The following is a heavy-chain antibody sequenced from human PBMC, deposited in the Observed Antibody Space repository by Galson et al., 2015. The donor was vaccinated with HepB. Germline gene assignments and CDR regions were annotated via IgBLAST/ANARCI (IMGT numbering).Heavy chain of an antibody. CDR2: IYPGDSDT. D-gene: IGHD5-24*01. J-gene: IGHJ4*02. Sequence: QSGAEVKKPGESLKISCKGSGYSFTSYWIGWVRQMPGKGLEWMGIIYPGDSDTRYSPSFQGQVTISADKSISTAYLQWSSLKASDTAMYYCARFRDGYNLGYYFDYWGQGTLVTVSS. CDR3: ARFRDGYNLGYYFDY. V-gene: IGHV5-51*03. CDR1: GYSFTSYW.